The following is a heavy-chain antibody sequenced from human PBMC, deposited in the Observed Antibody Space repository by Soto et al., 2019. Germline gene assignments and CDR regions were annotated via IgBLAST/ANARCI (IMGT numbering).Heavy chain of an antibody. D-gene: IGHD3-3*01. Sequence: EVQPLESGGGLVQPGGSLRLSCAASGFTFSNYVMSWVRQAPGEGLEWVSAISASGANSYYADPVRGRFTISRDNSKNTLYLQMNSLRADDTAVYYCAKGRDTTISDGGNWFDPWGQGTLVTVSS. CDR3: AKGRDTTISDGGNWFDP. CDR2: ISASGANS. CDR1: GFTFSNYV. V-gene: IGHV3-23*01. J-gene: IGHJ5*02.